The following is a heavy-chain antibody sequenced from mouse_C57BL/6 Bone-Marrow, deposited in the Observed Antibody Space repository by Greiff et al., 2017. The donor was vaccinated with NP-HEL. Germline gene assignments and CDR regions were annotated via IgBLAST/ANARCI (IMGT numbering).Heavy chain of an antibody. CDR1: GYTFTSYW. CDR2: INPSSGYP. J-gene: IGHJ3*01. D-gene: IGHD1-1*01. CDR3: ASNYYGSRSSWFAY. Sequence: QVHVKQSGAELAKPGASVKLSCKASGYTFTSYWMHWVKQRPGPGLEWIGYINPSSGYPKYNQKFKDKATLTADKSSRTAYMQLSSLTYEDSAVYYCASNYYGSRSSWFAYWGQGTLVTVSA. V-gene: IGHV1-7*01.